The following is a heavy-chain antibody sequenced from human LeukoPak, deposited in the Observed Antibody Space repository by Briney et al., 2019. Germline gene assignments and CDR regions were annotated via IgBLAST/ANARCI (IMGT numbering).Heavy chain of an antibody. J-gene: IGHJ3*02. D-gene: IGHD2-8*02. CDR2: IYSGGST. CDR3: AREVVYHAFDI. Sequence: GGSLRLSCAASGFTVSSNYMSWVRQAPGKGLEWVSVIYSGGSTYYADSVKGRFTISRDNSKNTLYLQMNSLRAEDTAVYYCAREVVYHAFDIWGQGTMVTVSS. CDR1: GFTVSSNY. V-gene: IGHV3-53*01.